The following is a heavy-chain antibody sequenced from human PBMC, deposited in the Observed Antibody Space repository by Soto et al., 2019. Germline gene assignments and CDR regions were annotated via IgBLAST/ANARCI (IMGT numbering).Heavy chain of an antibody. Sequence: GGSLRLSCAASRFTFNSYDMSWVRQAPGKGLEWVSTISSSGGSTYSADSVKGRFTISRDNSKNTLYLQMNSLRAEDTAVYYCAKCVLGYYYMDVWGKGTAVTVSS. V-gene: IGHV3-23*01. CDR3: AKCVLGYYYMDV. CDR1: RFTFNSYD. CDR2: ISSSGGST. J-gene: IGHJ6*03. D-gene: IGHD3-16*01.